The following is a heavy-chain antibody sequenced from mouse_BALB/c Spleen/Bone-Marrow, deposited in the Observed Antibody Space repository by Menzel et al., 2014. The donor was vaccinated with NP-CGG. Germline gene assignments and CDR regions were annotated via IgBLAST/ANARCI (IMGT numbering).Heavy chain of an antibody. CDR2: IWRGGST. V-gene: IGHV2-2*02. CDR3: ARTYYYGMDY. J-gene: IGHJ4*01. CDR1: GFSLTSSG. Sequence: VKLMESGPGLVQPSQSLSITCTVSGFSLTSSGVHWVRQSPGKGLEWLGVIWRGGSTDYNAAFISSLSISKDNSKSQVFPKMNSLQANDTAIYYCARTYYYGMDYWGQGTSVTVSS.